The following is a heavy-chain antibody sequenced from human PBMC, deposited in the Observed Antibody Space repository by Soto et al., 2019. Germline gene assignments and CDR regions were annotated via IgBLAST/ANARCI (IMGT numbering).Heavy chain of an antibody. D-gene: IGHD6-19*01. CDR2: ISYDGSNK. CDR1: GFTFSSYA. V-gene: IGHV3-30-3*01. J-gene: IGHJ4*02. CDR3: ARFFGSGFDY. Sequence: AGGSLRLSCAASGFTFSSYAMHWVRQAPGKGLEWVAVISYDGSNKYYADSVKGRFTISRDNAKTTLCLQMDSLRDEDTAVYYCARFFGSGFDYWGQGTLVTVSS.